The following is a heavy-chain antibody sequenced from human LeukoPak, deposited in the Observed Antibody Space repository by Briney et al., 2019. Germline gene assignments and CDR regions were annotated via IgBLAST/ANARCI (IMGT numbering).Heavy chain of an antibody. Sequence: ASVKVSCRASGYTFTSYDINWVRQATGQGLEWMGWMNPNSGNTGYAQKFQGRVTMTRNTSISTAYMELSSLRSEDTAVYYCARGTPPGYSSSWLRYPSCYYYYGMDVWGQGTTVTVSS. D-gene: IGHD6-13*01. CDR1: GYTFTSYD. CDR2: MNPNSGNT. CDR3: ARGTPPGYSSSWLRYPSCYYYYGMDV. V-gene: IGHV1-8*01. J-gene: IGHJ6*02.